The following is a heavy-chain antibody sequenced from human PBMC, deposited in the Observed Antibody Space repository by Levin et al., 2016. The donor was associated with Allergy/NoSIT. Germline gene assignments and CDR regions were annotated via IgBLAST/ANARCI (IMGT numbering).Heavy chain of an antibody. CDR2: IKQDGSEK. CDR3: ARDGRFLEWLLYGYYYYYGMDV. V-gene: IGHV3-7*01. J-gene: IGHJ6*02. Sequence: WIRQPPGKGLEWVANIKQDGSEKYYVDSVKGRFTISRDNAKNSLYLQMNSLRAEDTAVYYCARDGRFLEWLLYGYYYYYGMDVWGQGTTVTVSS. D-gene: IGHD3-3*01.